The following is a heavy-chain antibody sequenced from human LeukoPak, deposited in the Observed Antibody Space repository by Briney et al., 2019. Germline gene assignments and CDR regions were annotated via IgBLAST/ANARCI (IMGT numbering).Heavy chain of an antibody. J-gene: IGHJ4*02. V-gene: IGHV3-7*01. CDR3: ARVGAWELQRVFEY. CDR1: GFTFTNYW. CDR2: IHKAGSES. Sequence: PGGSLRLSCAASGFTFTNYWMTWVRQVPGKGLEWVANIHKAGSESYYVDSVKGRFAISRDNAKNSLYLQLSSLRVEDTAVYYCARVGAWELQRVFEYWGQGTLATVSS. D-gene: IGHD1-26*01.